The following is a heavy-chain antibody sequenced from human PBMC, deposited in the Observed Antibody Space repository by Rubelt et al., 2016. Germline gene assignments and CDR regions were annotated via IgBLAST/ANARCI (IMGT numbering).Heavy chain of an antibody. Sequence: QVQLVESGGGVVQPGRSLRLSCAASGFTFSSYGMHWVRQAPGKGLEWVAVIWYDGRYYIYAVVWCGRLTISRDNSKNTLYLKMRSLRAEGTAGDYCARDSSGSYVHGGQGTLVTVSA. CDR3: ARDSSGSYVH. D-gene: IGHD1-26*01. CDR1: GFTFSSYG. CDR2: IWYDGRYY. J-gene: IGHJ4*02. V-gene: IGHV3-33*01.